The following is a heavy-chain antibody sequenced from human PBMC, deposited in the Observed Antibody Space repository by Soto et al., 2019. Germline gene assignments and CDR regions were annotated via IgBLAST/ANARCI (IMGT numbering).Heavy chain of an antibody. V-gene: IGHV3-30-3*02. CDR3: AKQTYYDFWSGYGMDV. CDR1: GFTFSSYA. CDR2: ISYDGSNK. Sequence: QVQLVESGGGVVQPGRSLRLSCAASGFTFSSYAMHWVRQAPGKGLEWVAVISYDGSNKDYADSVKRRFTISRDNSKNTVYLQMNSLRAEDTAVYYCAKQTYYDFWSGYGMDVWGQGTTVTVSS. D-gene: IGHD3-3*01. J-gene: IGHJ6*02.